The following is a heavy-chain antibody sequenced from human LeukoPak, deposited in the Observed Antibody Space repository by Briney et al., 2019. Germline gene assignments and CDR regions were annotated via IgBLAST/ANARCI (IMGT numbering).Heavy chain of an antibody. D-gene: IGHD2-2*02. V-gene: IGHV1-69*13. J-gene: IGHJ5*02. CDR1: GGTFSSYA. CDR3: ARARKLENPVYRA. Sequence: GASVKVSCKASGGTFSSYAISWVRQAPGQGLEWMGGIIPIFGTANYAQKFQGRVTITADESTSTAYMELSSLRSEDTAVYYCARARKLENPVYRAWGQGTLDTVSS. CDR2: IIPIFGTA.